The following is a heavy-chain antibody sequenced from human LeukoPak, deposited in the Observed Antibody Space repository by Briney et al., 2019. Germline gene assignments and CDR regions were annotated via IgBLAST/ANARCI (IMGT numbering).Heavy chain of an antibody. Sequence: GESLKISCKGSGYTFTSYWIGWVRQMPGKGLEWMGIIHPGDSDTRYSPSLQGQVTISADKSISTAYLQWSSLKASDTAMYYCARLSAPMGWFDPWGQGTLVTVSS. D-gene: IGHD5-24*01. J-gene: IGHJ5*02. CDR1: GYTFTSYW. CDR2: IHPGDSDT. CDR3: ARLSAPMGWFDP. V-gene: IGHV5-51*01.